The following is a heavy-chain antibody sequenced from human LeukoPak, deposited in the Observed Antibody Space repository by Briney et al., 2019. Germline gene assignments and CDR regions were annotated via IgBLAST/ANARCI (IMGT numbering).Heavy chain of an antibody. D-gene: IGHD6-19*01. CDR2: INPSGGST. CDR1: GYTFTSYY. J-gene: IGHJ4*02. CDR3: ARDYTGTGYSSGCYDY. Sequence: ASVKVSCKASGYTFTSYYMHWVRQAPGQGLEWTGIINPSGGSTSYAQKFQGRVTMTRDTSTSTVYMELSSLRSEDTAVYYCARDYTGTGYSSGCYDYWGQGTLVTVSS. V-gene: IGHV1-46*01.